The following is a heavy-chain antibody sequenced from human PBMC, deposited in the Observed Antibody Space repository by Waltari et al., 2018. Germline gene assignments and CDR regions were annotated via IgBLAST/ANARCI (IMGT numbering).Heavy chain of an antibody. CDR1: GFFFSSYT. CDR2: IFHVGGDT. V-gene: IGHV3-23*03. J-gene: IGHJ4*02. Sequence: EVQLLESGGGLVQPGGSLRLSCAASGFFFSSYTMNWVRQAPGKGLELVSIFHVGGDTDYADSVRGRFIISRDNSKNMLYLQMNSLRPEDTAVYYCAKGFDRASFDSWAREPWSPSLQ. CDR3: AKGFDRASFDS. D-gene: IGHD3-22*01.